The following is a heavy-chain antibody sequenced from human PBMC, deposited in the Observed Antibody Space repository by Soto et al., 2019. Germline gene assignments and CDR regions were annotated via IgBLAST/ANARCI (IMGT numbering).Heavy chain of an antibody. V-gene: IGHV3-23*01. D-gene: IGHD3-16*02. CDR3: AKASTYEYVWGSFRYYFVH. CDR1: GFSFNIYA. Sequence: GGSLRLSCAASGFSFNIYAMSWVRQAPGKGLEWVSGISGSGDRTHYVDSVKGRFTISRDNVKNTLYLQMNSLRAEDTAVYYCAKASTYEYVWGSFRYYFVHWGLGALVTVS. CDR2: ISGSGDRT. J-gene: IGHJ4*02.